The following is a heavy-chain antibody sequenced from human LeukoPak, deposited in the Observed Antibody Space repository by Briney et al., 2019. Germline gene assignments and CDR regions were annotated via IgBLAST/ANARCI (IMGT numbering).Heavy chain of an antibody. CDR3: ASGYSSGWYPFDY. CDR1: GFTFRSYA. J-gene: IGHJ4*02. V-gene: IGHV3-21*01. CDR2: ITNSGGDT. D-gene: IGHD6-19*01. Sequence: PGGSLRLSCAASGFTFRSYAMAWVHQSSEKGLEWVSAITNSGGDTYYIDSVKGRFTISRDNAKNSLYLQMNSLRAEDTAVYYCASGYSSGWYPFDYWGQGTLVTVSS.